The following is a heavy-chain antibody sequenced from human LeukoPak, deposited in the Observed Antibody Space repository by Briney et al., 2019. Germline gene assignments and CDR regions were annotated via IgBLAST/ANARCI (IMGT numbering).Heavy chain of an antibody. J-gene: IGHJ4*02. CDR2: ISGSGGST. D-gene: IGHD5-24*01. CDR3: TRDLAGRRWAHFPFEH. CDR1: GFTFSSYA. Sequence: PGGSLRLSCAASGFTFSSYAMSWVRQAPGKGLEWVSAISGSGGSTYYADSVKGRFTISRDNSKNTLYLQMNSPRAEDTAVYYCTRDLAGRRWAHFPFEHWGQGTLVTVSS. V-gene: IGHV3-23*01.